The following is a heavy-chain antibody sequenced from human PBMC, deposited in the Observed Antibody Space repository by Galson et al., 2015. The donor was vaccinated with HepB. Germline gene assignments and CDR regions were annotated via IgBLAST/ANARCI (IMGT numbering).Heavy chain of an antibody. Sequence: SLRLSCAVSGFTLSSSGMHWVRQAPGKGLEWVACIWYAGSDTYYADSVKGRFTISRDRSKNTLYLQMDSLRSDDTAVYYCAKTSDRSYGVGRTFDYWGQGTLATVSS. CDR3: AKTSDRSYGVGRTFDY. CDR2: IWYAGSDT. CDR1: GFTLSSSG. J-gene: IGHJ4*02. D-gene: IGHD4-17*01. V-gene: IGHV3-30*02.